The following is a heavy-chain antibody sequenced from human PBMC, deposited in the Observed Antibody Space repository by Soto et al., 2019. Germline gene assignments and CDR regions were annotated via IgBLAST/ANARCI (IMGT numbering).Heavy chain of an antibody. CDR2: ITSSGSYV. J-gene: IGHJ4*02. Sequence: PGGSLRLSCVTSGFTFSRNTMNWVRQAPGKGLEWVASITSSGSYVYYADSVKGRFSASRDNAKNSLSLQMDSLRPDDTGVYYCARGSPQFWQLFDNWGQGALVTVSS. D-gene: IGHD3-3*01. V-gene: IGHV3-21*04. CDR3: ARGSPQFWQLFDN. CDR1: GFTFSRNT.